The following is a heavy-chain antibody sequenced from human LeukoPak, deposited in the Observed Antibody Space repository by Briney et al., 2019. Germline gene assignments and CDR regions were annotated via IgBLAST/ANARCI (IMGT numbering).Heavy chain of an antibody. V-gene: IGHV4-61*02. CDR3: TRSVYI. D-gene: IGHD5/OR15-5a*01. Sequence: KPSETLSLTCTVSGGSISSDSYYWSWIRQPAGKGLEWIGRIYASGTTDYNPSLKSRVTISVDTSKNQFSLKLSSVTAADTAVYYCTRSVYIWGQGTMVTVSS. J-gene: IGHJ3*02. CDR2: IYASGTT. CDR1: GGSISSDSYY.